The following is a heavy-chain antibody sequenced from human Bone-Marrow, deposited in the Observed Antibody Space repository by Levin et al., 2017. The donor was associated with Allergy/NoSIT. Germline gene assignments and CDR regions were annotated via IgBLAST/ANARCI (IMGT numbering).Heavy chain of an antibody. D-gene: IGHD2-15*01. CDR1: GGTFNSYV. CDR2: IIPIFGTT. Sequence: ASVKVSCKASGGTFNSYVISWVRQAPGQGLEWMGGIIPIFGTTNDAQKFQGRVTITADKSTNTAYLELTSLKSEDTAIYYCATSSLGGFDSWGQGTLVTVSS. CDR3: ATSSLGGFDS. J-gene: IGHJ4*02. V-gene: IGHV1-69*06.